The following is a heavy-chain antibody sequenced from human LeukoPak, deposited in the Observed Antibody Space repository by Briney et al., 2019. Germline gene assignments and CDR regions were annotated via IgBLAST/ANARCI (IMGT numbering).Heavy chain of an antibody. D-gene: IGHD2-8*02. Sequence: ASVKVSCKASGYIFSNYAITWVRQAPGQGLEWLGWINAHNGHTNYGQKIQGRVTMTTDTSTTTSYMELGSLTSDDTAVYYCARARALPGGIDKINWLDLWGQGTLVTVSS. V-gene: IGHV1-18*01. CDR2: INAHNGHT. CDR3: ARARALPGGIDKINWLDL. CDR1: GYIFSNYA. J-gene: IGHJ5*02.